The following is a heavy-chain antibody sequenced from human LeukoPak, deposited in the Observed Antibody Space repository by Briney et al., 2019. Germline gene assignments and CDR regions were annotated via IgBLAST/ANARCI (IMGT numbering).Heavy chain of an antibody. D-gene: IGHD6-13*01. V-gene: IGHV4-39*01. J-gene: IGHJ4*02. Sequence: SETLSLTCTVSGGSISGSSYYWGWIRQPPGKGLEWIGSIYYSGSTYYNTSLKSRVTISVDTSKNQFSLKLSSVTAADTAVYYCARRIAAAGISYYFDYWGQGTLVTVSS. CDR1: GGSISGSSYY. CDR3: ARRIAAAGISYYFDY. CDR2: IYYSGST.